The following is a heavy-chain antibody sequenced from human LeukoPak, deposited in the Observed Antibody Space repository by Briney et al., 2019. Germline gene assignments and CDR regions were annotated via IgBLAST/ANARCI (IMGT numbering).Heavy chain of an antibody. CDR1: GYTFTTYA. CDR2: INTNTGNP. J-gene: IGHJ4*02. CDR3: ARDTGFSMVREILF. D-gene: IGHD3-10*01. Sequence: GASVKVSCKASGYTFTTYAMNWVRQAPGQGLEWMGWINTNTGNPTYAQGFTGRFVFSLDTSVSTAYLQISSLKAEDTAVYYCARDTGFSMVREILFWGQGTLVTVSS. V-gene: IGHV7-4-1*02.